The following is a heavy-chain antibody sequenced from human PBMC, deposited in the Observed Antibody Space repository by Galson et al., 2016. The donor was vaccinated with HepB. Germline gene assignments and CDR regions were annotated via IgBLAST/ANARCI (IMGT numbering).Heavy chain of an antibody. D-gene: IGHD5-12*01. CDR1: GYSFTSYW. Sequence: QSGADVKKPGESLKISCKGSGYSFTSYWIGWVRQMPGKGLEWIGIIYPDDSDTRYSPSFEGQVSISADKSISTAYLQWNSLKASATAMYYCARRRGDDFDYWGQGTLVTVSS. V-gene: IGHV5-51*03. J-gene: IGHJ4*02. CDR2: IYPDDSDT. CDR3: ARRRGDDFDY.